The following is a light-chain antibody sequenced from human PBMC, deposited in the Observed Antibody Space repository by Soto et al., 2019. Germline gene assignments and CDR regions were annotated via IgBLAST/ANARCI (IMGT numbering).Light chain of an antibody. V-gene: IGKV3-11*01. CDR2: DAS. CDR1: QSVSSY. J-gene: IGKJ1*01. CDR3: QQRRYWPVT. Sequence: EIVLTQSPAILSMSPGERATLSCRASQSVSSYFAWYQQKPGQAPRLLIYDASNRATGVPARFSSSGSGTYFTLTISSLEPEDFAVYYCQQRRYWPVTFGQGTKVEIK.